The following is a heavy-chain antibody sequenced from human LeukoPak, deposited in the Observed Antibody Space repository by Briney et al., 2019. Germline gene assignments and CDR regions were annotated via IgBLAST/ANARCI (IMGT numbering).Heavy chain of an antibody. V-gene: IGHV3-30-3*01. J-gene: IGHJ6*02. CDR3: ARPLMLRHNYGMDV. CDR1: GFACSSYA. D-gene: IGHD3-16*01. Sequence: GGSLRLSCAASGFACSSYAMHWVRQAPGEGLEWVAFISYDGDNEDYADSVKGRFTISRDNSNNRLSLQMNSLRAEDTAVYYCARPLMLRHNYGMDVWGQGTTVTVSS. CDR2: ISYDGDNE.